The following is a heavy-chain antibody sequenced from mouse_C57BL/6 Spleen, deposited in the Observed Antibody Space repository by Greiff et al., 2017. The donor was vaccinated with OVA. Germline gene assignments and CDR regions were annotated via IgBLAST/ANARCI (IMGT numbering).Heavy chain of an antibody. Sequence: EVKLVESGAELVRPGASVKLSCTASGFNIKDDYMHWVKQRPEQGLEWIGWIDPENGDTEYASKFQGKATITADTSSNTAYLQLSSLTSEDTAVYYCTRDYRFAYWGQGTLVTVSA. V-gene: IGHV14-4*01. J-gene: IGHJ3*01. CDR1: GFNIKDDY. CDR3: TRDYRFAY. D-gene: IGHD2-4*01. CDR2: IDPENGDT.